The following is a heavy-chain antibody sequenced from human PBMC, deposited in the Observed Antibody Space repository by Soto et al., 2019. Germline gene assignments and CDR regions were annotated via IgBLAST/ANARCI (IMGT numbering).Heavy chain of an antibody. D-gene: IGHD4-4*01. Sequence: PGGSLRLSCAASGFTFSSYAMSWVRQAPGKGLEWVSAISGSGGSTYYADSVKGRFTISRDNSKNTLYLQMNSLRAEDTAVYYCAKEENSNYVREKYYYGMDVWGQGTTVTVSS. CDR3: AKEENSNYVREKYYYGMDV. CDR2: ISGSGGST. CDR1: GFTFSSYA. J-gene: IGHJ6*02. V-gene: IGHV3-23*01.